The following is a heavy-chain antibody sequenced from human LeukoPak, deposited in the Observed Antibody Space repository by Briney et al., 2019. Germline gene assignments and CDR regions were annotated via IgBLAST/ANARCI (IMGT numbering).Heavy chain of an antibody. J-gene: IGHJ4*02. CDR3: HICGF. CDR1: GGSVCYNY. CDR2: LSSGGIT. D-gene: IGHD2-2*01. V-gene: IGHV3-53*01. Sequence: PGGSLRLSCVVSGGSVCYNYMSWVRQAPGKGLEFVSVLSSGGITYYADSVKGRFTITRDNSKNTLSLEMNTLRADDAAVYYCHICGFWGQGTLVTVSS.